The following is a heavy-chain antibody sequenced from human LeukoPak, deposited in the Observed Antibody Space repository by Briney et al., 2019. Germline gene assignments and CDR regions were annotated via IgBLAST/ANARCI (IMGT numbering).Heavy chain of an antibody. D-gene: IGHD3-22*01. CDR2: IYSGGST. J-gene: IGHJ4*02. CDR1: GFTVSSNY. V-gene: IGHV3-53*01. Sequence: GGSLRLSCAASGFTVSSNYMSWVRQAPGKGLEWVSVIYSGGSTYYADSVKGRFTISRDNSKNTLYLQMNSLRAEDTAVYYCATVMRTRIKWFRKWYYFDYWGQGTLVTVSS. CDR3: ATVMRTRIKWFRKWYYFDY.